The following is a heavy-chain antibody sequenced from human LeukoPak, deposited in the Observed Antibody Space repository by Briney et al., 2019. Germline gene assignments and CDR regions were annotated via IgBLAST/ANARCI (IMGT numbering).Heavy chain of an antibody. CDR2: INHSGST. Sequence: SETLSLACAVSGYSISSGYYWGWIRQPPGKGLEWIGSINHSGSTNYNPSLKSRVTISVDTSKNQFSLKLSSVTAADTAVYYCARGYSSGWRGLFDYWGQGTLVTVSS. CDR3: ARGYSSGWRGLFDY. V-gene: IGHV4-38-2*01. CDR1: GYSISSGYY. D-gene: IGHD6-19*01. J-gene: IGHJ4*02.